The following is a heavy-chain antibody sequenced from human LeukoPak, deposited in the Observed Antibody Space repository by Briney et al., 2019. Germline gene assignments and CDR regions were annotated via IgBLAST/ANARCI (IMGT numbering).Heavy chain of an antibody. V-gene: IGHV4-59*01. D-gene: IGHD1-26*01. J-gene: IGHJ6*02. CDR3: ARVSRGSNYYYYGMDV. CDR2: IYYSGST. Sequence: PPETLSLTCTVSGGSISSYYWSWIRQPPGKGLEWIGYIYYSGSTNYNPSLKSRVTISVDTSKNQFSLKLSSVTAADTAVYYCARVSRGSNYYYYGMDVWGQGTTVTVSS. CDR1: GGSISSYY.